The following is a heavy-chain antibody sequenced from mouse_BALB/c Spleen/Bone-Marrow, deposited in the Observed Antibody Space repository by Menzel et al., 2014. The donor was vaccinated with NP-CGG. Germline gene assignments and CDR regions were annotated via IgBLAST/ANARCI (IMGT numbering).Heavy chain of an antibody. CDR2: IDTSDSYT. D-gene: IGHD2-4*01. CDR1: GYAFTDRW. Sequence: VKLMESGTELVMPGASVKMSCKASGYAFTDRWIHWVKQRPGQGLEWIGAIDTSDSYTNYSQKFKGKATLTVDESSSTAYIHLSSLTSEDSAVYYCARGGDDFSLDYWGQRTSVTVSS. V-gene: IGHV1-69*01. J-gene: IGHJ4*01. CDR3: ARGGDDFSLDY.